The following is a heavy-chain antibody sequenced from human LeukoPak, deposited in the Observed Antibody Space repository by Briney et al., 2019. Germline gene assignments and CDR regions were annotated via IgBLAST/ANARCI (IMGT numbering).Heavy chain of an antibody. CDR1: GYTFTSYG. Sequence: ASVKVSCKASGYTFTSYGISWVRQAPGQGLEWMGRIIPILGIANYAQKFQGRVTITADKSTSTAYMELSSLRSEDTAVYYCARDRGPEYYYDSLYYYGMDVWGQGTTVTVSS. V-gene: IGHV1-69*04. J-gene: IGHJ6*02. D-gene: IGHD3-22*01. CDR2: IIPILGIA. CDR3: ARDRGPEYYYDSLYYYGMDV.